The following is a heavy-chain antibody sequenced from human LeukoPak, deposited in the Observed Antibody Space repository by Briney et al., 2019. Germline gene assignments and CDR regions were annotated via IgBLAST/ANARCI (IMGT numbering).Heavy chain of an antibody. D-gene: IGHD6-19*01. CDR3: AGTSSGPERRGMDV. V-gene: IGHV3-33*01. CDR1: GFTVSTYG. CDR2: VWSDGINK. Sequence: PGGSLRLSCAASGFTVSTYGMHWVRQAPGKGLEWVAAVWSDGINKYYADSVKGRFTISRDNSKNTLYLQMNSLRAEDTAVYYCAGTSSGPERRGMDVWGQGATLTVSS. J-gene: IGHJ6*02.